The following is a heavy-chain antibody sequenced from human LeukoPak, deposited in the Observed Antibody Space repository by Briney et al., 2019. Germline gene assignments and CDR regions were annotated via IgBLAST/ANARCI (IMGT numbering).Heavy chain of an antibody. Sequence: GGSLILSCAASGFMFPSYWMEWVRQAPGKGLEWVGRIYRSSNGETTDYGAPVKGRFTMSRDDSKNTLYLQMNSLKTEDTAVYYCTTYSSGSCPFWGQGTLVTVSS. V-gene: IGHV3-15*01. CDR2: IYRSSNGETT. CDR3: TTYSSGSCPF. D-gene: IGHD6-19*01. J-gene: IGHJ4*02. CDR1: GFMFPSYW.